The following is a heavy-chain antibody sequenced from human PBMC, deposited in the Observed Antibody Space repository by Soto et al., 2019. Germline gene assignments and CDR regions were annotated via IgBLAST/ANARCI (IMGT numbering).Heavy chain of an antibody. J-gene: IGHJ4*02. CDR1: GFTFSSYG. Sequence: PGGSLRLSCAASGFTFSSYGMYWVRQAPGKGLEWVAVISYDGSSKYYADSVKGRLTISRDNSKNTLYLQMNSLRAEDTAVYYCAKGVDTAMVTCIDYWGQGTLVTVSS. V-gene: IGHV3-30*18. D-gene: IGHD5-18*01. CDR3: AKGVDTAMVTCIDY. CDR2: ISYDGSSK.